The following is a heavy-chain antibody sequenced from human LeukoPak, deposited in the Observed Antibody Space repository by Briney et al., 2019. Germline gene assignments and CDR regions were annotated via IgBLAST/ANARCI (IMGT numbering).Heavy chain of an antibody. J-gene: IGHJ4*02. CDR3: ARDKKGGESSEIDY. V-gene: IGHV3-74*03. CDR1: GFIFSHYW. Sequence: GGSLRLSCAASGFIFSHYWVHWVRQAPAKGLVWVSRINRDGSTTKYADSVKGRFTVSRDNAKNTLNLQMNSLRAEDRAVYYCARDKKGGESSEIDYWGQGTLVTVSS. CDR2: INRDGSTT. D-gene: IGHD3-10*01.